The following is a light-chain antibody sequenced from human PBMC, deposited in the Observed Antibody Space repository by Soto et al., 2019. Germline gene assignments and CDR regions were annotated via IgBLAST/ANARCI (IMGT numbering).Light chain of an antibody. CDR2: AVS. V-gene: IGKV1-5*01. Sequence: IQMTQSPSTLSASLGDRVTITFRSSQSCIASSALYQQQTGQAPKRLIYAVSNWESGVKSRFSAFGSGTEFTLSISSMRTADFGTYSCQQFYMAWTFGQGTRVDLK. CDR3: QQFYMAWT. CDR1: QSCIAS. J-gene: IGKJ1*01.